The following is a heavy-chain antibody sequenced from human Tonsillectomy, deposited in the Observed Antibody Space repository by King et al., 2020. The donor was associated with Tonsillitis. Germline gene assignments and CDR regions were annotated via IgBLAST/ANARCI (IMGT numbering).Heavy chain of an antibody. J-gene: IGHJ4*02. CDR1: GFTFSNYA. Sequence: VQLVESGGGLVQPGGSLRLYCAASGFTFSNYAMTWVRQAPGKGLEWVSAISGDGYYIYYADSVEGRFTVSRDNSQNTVYLQMNSLRAEDRAVYYCAKNFVNGVACYDYWGQGTLVTVSS. V-gene: IGHV3-23*04. D-gene: IGHD2-8*01. CDR2: ISGDGYYI. CDR3: AKNFVNGVACYDY.